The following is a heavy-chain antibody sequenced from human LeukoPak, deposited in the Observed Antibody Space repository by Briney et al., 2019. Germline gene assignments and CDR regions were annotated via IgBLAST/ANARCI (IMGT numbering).Heavy chain of an antibody. CDR2: IKQDGSEK. V-gene: IGHV3-7*03. CDR3: ARVYGDYLSY. J-gene: IGHJ4*02. CDR1: GFTFSNYG. D-gene: IGHD4-17*01. Sequence: GGSLSLSCAASGFTFSNYGMRWVRQAPGKGLEWVANIKQDGSEKYYVDSVKGRFTISRDNAKNSLYLQMNSLRAEDTAVYYCARVYGDYLSYWGQGTLVTVSS.